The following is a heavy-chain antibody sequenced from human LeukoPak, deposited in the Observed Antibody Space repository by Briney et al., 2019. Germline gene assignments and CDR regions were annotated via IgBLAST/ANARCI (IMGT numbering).Heavy chain of an antibody. Sequence: ASVKVSCKASGYTFTGYYMHWVRQAPGQGLEWMGWINPNSGGTNYAQKFQGRVTMTRDTSIRTAYMELSRLRSDDTAVYYCARVGDYIPTFDYWGQGTLVTVSS. D-gene: IGHD4-17*01. CDR1: GYTFTGYY. CDR3: ARVGDYIPTFDY. V-gene: IGHV1-2*02. J-gene: IGHJ4*02. CDR2: INPNSGGT.